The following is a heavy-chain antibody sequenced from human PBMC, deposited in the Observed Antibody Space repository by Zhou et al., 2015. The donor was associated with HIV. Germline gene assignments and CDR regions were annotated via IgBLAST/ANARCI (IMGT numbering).Heavy chain of an antibody. V-gene: IGHV1-69*01. CDR2: ITPLFDIE. J-gene: IGHJ5*02. Sequence: QVQLVQSGSEVKKPGSSVKVSCKASGGTLSGSDISWVRQAPGQGLEWMGGITPLFDIEEYAEKFRGRLTITVDESTGAAYMDLRSLRYEDTAVYYCARDHGELMVYATSNWFDPWGQGTLVTVSS. CDR3: ARDHGELMVYATSNWFDP. D-gene: IGHD2-8*01. CDR1: GGTLSGSD.